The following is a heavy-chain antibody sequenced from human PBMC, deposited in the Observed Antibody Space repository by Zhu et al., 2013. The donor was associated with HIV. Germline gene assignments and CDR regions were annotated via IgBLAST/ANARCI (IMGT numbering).Heavy chain of an antibody. V-gene: IGHV1-8*01. CDR3: ARAQGAVAEGWFDP. CDR1: GYTFTSYD. J-gene: IGHJ5*02. CDR2: MNPNSGNT. D-gene: IGHD6-19*01. Sequence: QVQLVQSGAEVKKPGASMKVSCKASGYTFTSYDINWVRQATGQGLEWMGWMNPNSGNTGYAQKFQGRVTMTRNTSISTAYMELSSLRSEDTAVYYCARAQGAVAEGWFDPWGQGNPGHRSPQ.